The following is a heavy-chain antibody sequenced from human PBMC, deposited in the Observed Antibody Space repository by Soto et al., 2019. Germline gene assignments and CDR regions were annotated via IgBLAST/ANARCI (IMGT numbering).Heavy chain of an antibody. D-gene: IGHD5-18*01. CDR3: ARVRYSSRYLGFFDY. Sequence: SETLSLTCTVSGDSIISSYWIWIRQPPGKGLQWLGYIHHSGGSNYNPSLLGRITMSADTSNNQFSLRLTSVTAADTALYFCARVRYSSRYLGFFDYWGQGALVTVSS. CDR2: IHHSGGS. J-gene: IGHJ4*02. CDR1: GDSIISSY. V-gene: IGHV4-59*01.